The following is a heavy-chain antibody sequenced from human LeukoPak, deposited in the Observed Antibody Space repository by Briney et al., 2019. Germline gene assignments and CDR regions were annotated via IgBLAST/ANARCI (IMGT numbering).Heavy chain of an antibody. CDR2: INHGGVS. V-gene: IGHV4-34*01. D-gene: IGHD5-18*01. Sequence: SETLSLTCAVYGVSFSDYYWSWIRQPPGKGLEWIGEINHGGVSNYNPSLKSRVTISVDTSKNLFSLKLSSVTAADTAVYYCARQTWIQLWFLDYWGQGTLVTVSS. J-gene: IGHJ4*02. CDR1: GVSFSDYY. CDR3: ARQTWIQLWFLDY.